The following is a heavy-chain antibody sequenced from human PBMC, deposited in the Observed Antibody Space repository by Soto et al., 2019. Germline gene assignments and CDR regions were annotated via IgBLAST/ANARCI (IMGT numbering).Heavy chain of an antibody. V-gene: IGHV3-23*01. J-gene: IGHJ4*02. Sequence: EVQLLESGGGLVQPGGSLRLSCAASGFTFSSYAMSWVRQAPGKGLEWVSAISGSGGSTYYADSVKGRFTISRDNSKNTLYLQMNSLRSEDTAVYYCAKGGPSLRFLEWFRFDYWGQGTLVTVSS. CDR1: GFTFSSYA. D-gene: IGHD3-3*01. CDR3: AKGGPSLRFLEWFRFDY. CDR2: ISGSGGST.